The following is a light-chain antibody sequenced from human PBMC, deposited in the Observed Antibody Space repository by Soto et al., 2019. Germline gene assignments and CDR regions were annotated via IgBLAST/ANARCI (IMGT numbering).Light chain of an antibody. CDR2: GAS. CDR1: QSVRSN. J-gene: IGKJ4*01. V-gene: IGKV3-15*01. Sequence: EVVMTQSPATLSVSPGERVTLSCRASQSVRSNLAWYQQKPGQSPRLLIYGASTRATGIPARFSGSGSGTDFTLTISRLEPEDFAVYYCQHRSNWLAFGGGTKVDIK. CDR3: QHRSNWLA.